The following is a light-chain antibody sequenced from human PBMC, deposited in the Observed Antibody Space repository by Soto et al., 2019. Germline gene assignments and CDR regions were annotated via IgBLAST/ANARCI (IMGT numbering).Light chain of an antibody. V-gene: IGKV3-11*01. CDR3: HQRNK. CDR2: DTS. J-gene: IGKJ5*01. Sequence: VLIQSPATLSLSPGERATLSCRASQFLSSYLAWYRQKPGQPPRLLIYDTSNRAAGISARFSGSRSGTDFILTISSLEPEDFAVYFCHQRNKFGQGTRLEIK. CDR1: QFLSSY.